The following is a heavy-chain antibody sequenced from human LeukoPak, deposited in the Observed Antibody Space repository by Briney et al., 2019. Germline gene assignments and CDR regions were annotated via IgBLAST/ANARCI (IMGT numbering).Heavy chain of an antibody. Sequence: SETLSLTCTVSGGSISSYYWSWIRQPPGKGLEWIGYIYYSGSTNYNPSLKSRVTISVDTSKNQVSLKLTSVSAADTAVYYCARSEINDYFKYWGPGILVTVST. CDR1: GGSISSYY. V-gene: IGHV4-59*08. CDR2: IYYSGST. J-gene: IGHJ4*02. CDR3: ARSEINDYFKY. D-gene: IGHD3-16*01.